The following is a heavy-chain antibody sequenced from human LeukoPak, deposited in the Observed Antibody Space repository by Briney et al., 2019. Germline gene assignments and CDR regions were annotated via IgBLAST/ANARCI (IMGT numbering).Heavy chain of an antibody. CDR2: IKSKTDGGTT. Sequence: GGSLRLSCAASGFILSNAWMSWVRQAPGKGLEWVGRIKSKTDGGTTDSAAPVKGRFTISRDDSETTLYPQMNSLKSEDTAVYYCATEGLEESGTYFDYWGQGTLVTVSS. D-gene: IGHD1-26*01. CDR1: GFILSNAW. J-gene: IGHJ4*02. V-gene: IGHV3-15*01. CDR3: ATEGLEESGTYFDY.